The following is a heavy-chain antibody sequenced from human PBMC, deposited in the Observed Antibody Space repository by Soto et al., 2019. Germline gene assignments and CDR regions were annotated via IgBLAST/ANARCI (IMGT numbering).Heavy chain of an antibody. V-gene: IGHV4-34*01. J-gene: IGHJ6*02. Sequence: SETLSLTCAVYGGSFSGYYWSWIRQPPGKGLEWIGEINHSGSTNYNPSLKSRVTISVDTSKNQFYLKLSSVTAADTAVYYCARDLGAAAPYYYGMDVWGQGTRVTVSS. CDR2: INHSGST. CDR3: ARDLGAAAPYYYGMDV. D-gene: IGHD6-13*01. CDR1: GGSFSGYY.